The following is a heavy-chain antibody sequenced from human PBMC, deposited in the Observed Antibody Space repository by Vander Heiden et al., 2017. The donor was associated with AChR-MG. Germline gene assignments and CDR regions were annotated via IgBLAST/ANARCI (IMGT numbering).Heavy chain of an antibody. CDR2: IYYSGST. J-gene: IGHJ5*02. Sequence: QVQLQESGPGLVKPSETLSLTCTVSGGSISSYYWSWIRQPPGKGLEWIGYIYYSGSTNYNPSLKSRVTISVDTSKNQFSLKLSSVTAADTAVYYCARERLQLNWFDPWGQGTLVTVSS. V-gene: IGHV4-59*01. D-gene: IGHD1-1*01. CDR3: ARERLQLNWFDP. CDR1: GGSISSYY.